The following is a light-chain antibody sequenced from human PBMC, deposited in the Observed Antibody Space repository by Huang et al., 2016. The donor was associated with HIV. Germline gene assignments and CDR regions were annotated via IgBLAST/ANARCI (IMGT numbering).Light chain of an antibody. J-gene: IGKJ2*01. V-gene: IGKV3-20*01. Sequence: DIVLTPSPGTLSLSPGESATLSCRASESISRIYLAWYQQKPGQAPRPLIYGASSRATGIPDRFSGSGSGTDFTLTISRLEPEDFAVYYCQHYGSSPRYTFGQGTKLEIK. CDR1: ESISRIY. CDR3: QHYGSSPRYT. CDR2: GAS.